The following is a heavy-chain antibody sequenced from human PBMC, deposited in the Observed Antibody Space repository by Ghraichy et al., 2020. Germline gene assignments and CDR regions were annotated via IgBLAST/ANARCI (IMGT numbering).Heavy chain of an antibody. J-gene: IGHJ6*03. Sequence: LNISCAVYGGSFSGYYWSWIRQPPGKGLEWIGEINHSGSTNYNPSLKSRVTISVDTSKNQFSLKLSSVTAADTAVYYCARGRRLSPYYYYYMDVWGKGTTVTVSS. CDR2: INHSGST. CDR1: GGSFSGYY. CDR3: ARGRRLSPYYYYYMDV. V-gene: IGHV4-34*01.